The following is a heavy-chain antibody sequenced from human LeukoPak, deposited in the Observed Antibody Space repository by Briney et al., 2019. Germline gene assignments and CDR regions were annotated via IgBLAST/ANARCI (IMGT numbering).Heavy chain of an antibody. J-gene: IGHJ5*01. CDR3: AKDRHAPGRYCSSTTCFPFDS. D-gene: IGHD2-2*01. Sequence: PGGSLRVSCAASGFTFSSYDMSWVRQAPGKGLEWVSAISGSGGSTYYADSVKGRFTISRDNSKSTLYLQMNSLRAEDTTVYYCAKDRHAPGRYCSSTTCFPFDSWGQGTLVTVSS. CDR1: GFTFSSYD. V-gene: IGHV3-23*01. CDR2: ISGSGGST.